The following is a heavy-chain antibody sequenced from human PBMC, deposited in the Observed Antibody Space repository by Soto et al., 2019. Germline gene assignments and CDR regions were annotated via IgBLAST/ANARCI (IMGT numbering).Heavy chain of an antibody. J-gene: IGHJ4*02. D-gene: IGHD5-12*01. V-gene: IGHV4-30-4*01. CDR3: ARELSGYRYGPGEVY. CDR1: GGSIISDDYY. Sequence: PSETLSLTCTVSGGSIISDDYYWSWIRQTPGKGLEWIGYIYHIGTTSYNPSLKSRATISLDTSNNQFFLKLSSVTAADTAVYFCARELSGYRYGPGEVYWGQGTLVTVSS. CDR2: IYHIGTT.